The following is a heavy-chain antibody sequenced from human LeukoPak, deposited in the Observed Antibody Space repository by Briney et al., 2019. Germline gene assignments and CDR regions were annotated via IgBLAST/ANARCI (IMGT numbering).Heavy chain of an antibody. CDR3: ARLRCDYVWGCWAGPQQYYFDY. Sequence: SETLSLTCTVSGGSISSSSYYWGWIRQPPGKGLEWIGSIYYSGSTYYNPSLKSRVTISVDTSKNQFSLKLSSVTAADTAVYYCARLRCDYVWGCWAGPQQYYFDYWGQGTLVTVSS. D-gene: IGHD3-16*01. CDR1: GGSISSSSYY. CDR2: IYYSGST. J-gene: IGHJ4*02. V-gene: IGHV4-39*01.